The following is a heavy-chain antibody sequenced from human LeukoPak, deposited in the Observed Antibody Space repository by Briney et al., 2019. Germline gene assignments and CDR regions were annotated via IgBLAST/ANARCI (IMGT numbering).Heavy chain of an antibody. CDR2: INWNGDNT. Sequence: RSGGSLRLSCAASGFTFDDYGMSWVRQAPGKELEWVSGINWNGDNTDYSDSVKGRFTISRDNAKNSLYLQMNSLRAEDTAFYYCARLGTRYCSITSCHSQFDFWGQGTLVTVSS. D-gene: IGHD2-2*01. J-gene: IGHJ4*02. CDR3: ARLGTRYCSITSCHSQFDF. V-gene: IGHV3-20*04. CDR1: GFTFDDYG.